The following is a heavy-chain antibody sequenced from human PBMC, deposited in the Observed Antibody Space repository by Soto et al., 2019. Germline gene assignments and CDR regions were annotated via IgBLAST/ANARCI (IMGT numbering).Heavy chain of an antibody. J-gene: IGHJ4*02. CDR2: IYYSAST. Sequence: QVQLQESGPGLVKPSQTLSLTCTVSGGSISSGDYYWSWIRQPPGKGLAWIVYIYYSASTYDNPCQKSRVTTSAATSKPQCSLTLSSVTAADRAVYCCARVAGCSGGRCYFSVDYWGQGTLVTVSS. D-gene: IGHD2-15*01. CDR3: ARVAGCSGGRCYFSVDY. CDR1: GGSISSGDYY. V-gene: IGHV4-30-4*01.